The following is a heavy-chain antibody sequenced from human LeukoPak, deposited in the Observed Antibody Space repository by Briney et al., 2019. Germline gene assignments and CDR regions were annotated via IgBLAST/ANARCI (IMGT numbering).Heavy chain of an antibody. CDR3: ARTYYYDSSGYLADY. Sequence: GGSLRLSCAASGFTFCDYYMSWSRQAPGKGLEWVSYISSSGSTIYYADPVKGRFTISRDNAKNSLYLQMNSLRAEDTAVYYCARTYYYDSSGYLADYWGQGTLVTVSS. CDR1: GFTFCDYY. J-gene: IGHJ4*02. V-gene: IGHV3-11*01. D-gene: IGHD3-22*01. CDR2: ISSSGSTI.